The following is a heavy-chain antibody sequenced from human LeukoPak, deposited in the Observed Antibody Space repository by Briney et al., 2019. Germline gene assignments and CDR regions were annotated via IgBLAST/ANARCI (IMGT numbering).Heavy chain of an antibody. V-gene: IGHV4-34*01. Sequence: PSETLSLTCAVYGGSFSGYYWSWIRQPPGKGLEWIGEINHSGSTNYNPSLKSRVTISVDTSKNQFSLKLSSVTAADTAVYYCARSTPKNQIWDQGTMVTVSS. CDR1: GGSFSGYY. CDR2: INHSGST. CDR3: ARSTPKNQI. J-gene: IGHJ3*02.